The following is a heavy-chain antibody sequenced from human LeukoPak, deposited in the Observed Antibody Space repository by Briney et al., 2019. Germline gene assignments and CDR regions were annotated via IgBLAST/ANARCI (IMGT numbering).Heavy chain of an antibody. CDR3: ARTRVEVATSTGAIFDY. Sequence: SETLSLTCAVYGGSFSGYYWSWIRQPPGKGLEWVGEINHSGSTNYNPSLKSRVTISVDTSKNQFSLKLSSVTAADTAVYYCARTRVEVATSTGAIFDYWGQGTLVTVSS. V-gene: IGHV4-34*01. J-gene: IGHJ4*02. D-gene: IGHD5-24*01. CDR1: GGSFSGYY. CDR2: INHSGST.